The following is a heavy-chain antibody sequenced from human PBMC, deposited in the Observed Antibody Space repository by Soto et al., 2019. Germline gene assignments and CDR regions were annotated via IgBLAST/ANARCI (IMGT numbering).Heavy chain of an antibody. D-gene: IGHD2-15*01. Sequence: SETLSLTCAVSSGSISSSNWWSWVRQPPGKGLEWIGEIYHSGSTNYNPSLKSRVTISVDKSKNQFSLKLSSVTAADTAVYYCARSTTPLNPADYWGQGTLVTVSS. CDR2: IYHSGST. CDR3: ARSTTPLNPADY. V-gene: IGHV4-4*02. CDR1: SGSISSSNW. J-gene: IGHJ4*02.